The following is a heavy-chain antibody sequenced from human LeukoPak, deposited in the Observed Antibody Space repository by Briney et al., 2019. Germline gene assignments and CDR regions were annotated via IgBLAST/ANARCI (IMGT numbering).Heavy chain of an antibody. CDR3: ARVGSGWYYYFDY. CDR2: INSDGSST. V-gene: IGHV3-74*01. Sequence: GGSLRLSCVASGFTFSSYWMHWVRQAPGKGLVWVSRINSDGSSTSYADSVKGRFTISRDNAKNTLYLQMNSLRAEDTAVYYCARVGSGWYYYFDYWGQGTLVTVSS. J-gene: IGHJ4*02. D-gene: IGHD6-19*01. CDR1: GFTFSSYW.